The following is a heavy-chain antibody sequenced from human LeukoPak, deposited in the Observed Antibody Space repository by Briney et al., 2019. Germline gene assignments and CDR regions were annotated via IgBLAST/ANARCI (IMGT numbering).Heavy chain of an antibody. Sequence: SETLSLTCAVYGGSFSGYYWSWIRQPPGKGLEWIGEINHSGSTNYNPSLKGRITISVDTSKKQFSLKLTSVTAADTAVYCCARALTTPTHWGQGTLVTVSS. D-gene: IGHD4-17*01. V-gene: IGHV4-34*01. CDR1: GGSFSGYY. CDR2: INHSGST. CDR3: ARALTTPTH. J-gene: IGHJ1*01.